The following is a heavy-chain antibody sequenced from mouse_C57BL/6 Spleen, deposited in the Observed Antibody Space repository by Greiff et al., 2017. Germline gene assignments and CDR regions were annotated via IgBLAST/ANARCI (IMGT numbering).Heavy chain of an antibody. CDR1: GYTFTSYC. CDR2: INPCDSYT. D-gene: IGHD1-1*01. CDR3: AREEGLLL. J-gene: IGHJ1*03. V-gene: IGHV1-50*01. Sequence: QVQLQQPGAELVKPGASVKLSCKASGYTFTSYCMQWVKQTPGQGLEWIGEINPCDSYTYYNQKFKGKATLTVDTSSSTAYMQLSSLTSEDSAVYYCAREEGLLLWGTGTTVTVSS.